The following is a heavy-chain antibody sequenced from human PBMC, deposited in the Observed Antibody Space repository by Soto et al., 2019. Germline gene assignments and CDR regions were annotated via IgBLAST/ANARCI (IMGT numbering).Heavy chain of an antibody. CDR1: GGSISSYY. V-gene: IGHV4-59*01. CDR2: IYYSGST. D-gene: IGHD6-19*01. CDR3: ARKRSGEAVDWFDP. J-gene: IGHJ5*02. Sequence: SETLSLTCTVSGGSISSYYWSWIRQPPGKGLEWIGYIYYSGSTNYNPSLKSRVTISVDTSKNQFSLKLSSVTAADTAVYYCARKRSGEAVDWFDPWGQGTLVTVSS.